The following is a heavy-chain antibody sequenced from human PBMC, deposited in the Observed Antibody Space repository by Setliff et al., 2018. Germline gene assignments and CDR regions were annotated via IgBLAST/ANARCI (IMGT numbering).Heavy chain of an antibody. CDR1: GFTFSSYG. Sequence: GESLKISCAASGFTFSSYGMHWVRQAPGKGLEWVAFIRYDGSNKYYADSVKGRFTISRDNSKNTLYLQMNSLRAEDTAVYYCTKDRVYDTTYYFDHWGQGTLVTVSS. D-gene: IGHD3-9*01. CDR3: TKDRVYDTTYYFDH. V-gene: IGHV3-30*02. J-gene: IGHJ4*02. CDR2: IRYDGSNK.